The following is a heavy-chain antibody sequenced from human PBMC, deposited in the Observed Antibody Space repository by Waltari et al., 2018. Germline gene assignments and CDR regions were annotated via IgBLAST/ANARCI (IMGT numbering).Heavy chain of an antibody. Sequence: QVQLVQSGAEVKKPGSSVQVSCKASGGPFSSYTISWVRQAPGQGLEWMGRIIPILGIANYAQKFQGRVTITADKSTSTAYMELSSLRSEDTAVYYCASGSGYFDYWGQGTLVTVSS. D-gene: IGHD2-15*01. CDR3: ASGSGYFDY. CDR2: IIPILGIA. J-gene: IGHJ4*02. CDR1: GGPFSSYT. V-gene: IGHV1-69*02.